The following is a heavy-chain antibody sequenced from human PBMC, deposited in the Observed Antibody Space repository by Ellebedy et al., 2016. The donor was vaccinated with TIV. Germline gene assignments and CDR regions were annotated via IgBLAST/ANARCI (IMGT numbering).Heavy chain of an antibody. J-gene: IGHJ4*02. CDR3: AKGKEPYVFGAFDY. Sequence: GESLKISCAASGFSFSSYAMTWVRQAPGKGLEWVSGVSATAITTRHADSVKGRFTISRDNSNNTLFLQMNSLRVEDTALYYSAKGKEPYVFGAFDYWGQGALVTVSS. V-gene: IGHV3-23*01. CDR2: VSATAITT. CDR1: GFSFSSYA. D-gene: IGHD3-10*01.